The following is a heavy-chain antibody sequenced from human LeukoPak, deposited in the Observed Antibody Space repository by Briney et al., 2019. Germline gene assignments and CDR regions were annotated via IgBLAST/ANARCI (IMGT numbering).Heavy chain of an antibody. J-gene: IGHJ6*02. CDR3: AGVYGSGSYYYYGMDV. V-gene: IGHV1-69*04. CDR1: GGTFSSYA. CDR2: IIPILGIA. Sequence: SVKVSCKASGGTFSSYAISWVRQAPGQGLEWMGRIIPILGIANYAQKFQGRVTITADKSTSTAYMELSSLRSEDAAVYYCAGVYGSGSYYYYGMDVWGQGTTVTVSS. D-gene: IGHD3-10*01.